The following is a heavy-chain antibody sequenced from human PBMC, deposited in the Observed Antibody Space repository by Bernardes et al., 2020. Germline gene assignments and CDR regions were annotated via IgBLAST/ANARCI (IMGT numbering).Heavy chain of an antibody. CDR1: GYTFTTHW. D-gene: IGHD3-16*01. Sequence: GESLKISCKGSGYTFTTHWIGWVRQMPGKGLEWMGIIWPGDSDTRYSPSFEGQVTISADKSISTAYLQWSSLEASDTAIYYCGRRLWGNPGVWHFDLWGRGTLVTVSS. CDR3: GRRLWGNPGVWHFDL. J-gene: IGHJ2*01. CDR2: IWPGDSDT. V-gene: IGHV5-51*01.